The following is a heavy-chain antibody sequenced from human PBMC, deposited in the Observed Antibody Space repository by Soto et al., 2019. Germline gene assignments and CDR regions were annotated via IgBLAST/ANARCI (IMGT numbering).Heavy chain of an antibody. CDR2: ISSSSSTT. CDR3: ARDLGWFGESNWFDP. Sequence: GGSLRLSCAASGFTFSSYSMNWVRQAPGKGLEWVSYISSSSSTTYYADSVKGRFTISRDNAKNSLYLQMNSLRAEDTAVYYCARDLGWFGESNWFDPWGQGTLVTVSS. D-gene: IGHD3-10*01. V-gene: IGHV3-48*01. J-gene: IGHJ5*02. CDR1: GFTFSSYS.